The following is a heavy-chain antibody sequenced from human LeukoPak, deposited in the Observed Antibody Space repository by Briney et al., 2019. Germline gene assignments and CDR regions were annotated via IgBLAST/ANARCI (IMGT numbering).Heavy chain of an antibody. Sequence: SETLSLTCTFSGGSFSSGTFYGAWIRQPPGKGLEWIGSIHFSGGTYYNPSLKSRVTISVDKSKNQFSLKVTCATAAATAVYYCARPGGRLARSPFDYWGQGTLVTVSS. J-gene: IGHJ4*02. CDR1: GGSFSSGTFY. V-gene: IGHV4-39*01. CDR3: ARPGGRLARSPFDY. CDR2: IHFSGGT. D-gene: IGHD6-19*01.